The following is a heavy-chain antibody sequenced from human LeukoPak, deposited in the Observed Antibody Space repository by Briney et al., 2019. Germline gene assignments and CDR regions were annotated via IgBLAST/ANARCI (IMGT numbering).Heavy chain of an antibody. CDR3: AREEAYYDSSGYYPDY. D-gene: IGHD3-22*01. V-gene: IGHV3-74*01. J-gene: IGHJ4*02. CDR1: GFTFSSYW. CDR2: INSDGSST. Sequence: GGSLRLSCAASGFTFSSYWMHWVRQASGKGLVWVSRINSDGSSTSYADSVKGRFTISRDNAKNTLYLQMNSLRAEDTAVYYCAREEAYYDSSGYYPDYWGQGTLVTVSS.